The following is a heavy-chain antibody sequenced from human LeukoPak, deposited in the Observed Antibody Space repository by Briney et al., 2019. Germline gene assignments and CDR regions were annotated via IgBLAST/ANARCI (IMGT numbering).Heavy chain of an antibody. CDR3: ARPTTVGSLFDY. V-gene: IGHV3-7*01. J-gene: IGHJ4*02. Sequence: GGSLRLSCAASGFTFSDYWMSWVRQAPGKGLEWVANVKQDGSEKFYVDSVKGRFTISRDNAKNSLYLQMNSLRVEDTAVYYCARPTTVGSLFDYWGRGTLATVSS. CDR2: VKQDGSEK. CDR1: GFTFSDYW. D-gene: IGHD4-17*01.